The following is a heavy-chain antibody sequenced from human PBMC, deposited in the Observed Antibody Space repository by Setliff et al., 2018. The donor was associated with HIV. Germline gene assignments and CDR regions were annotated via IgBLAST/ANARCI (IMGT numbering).Heavy chain of an antibody. Sequence: PSETLSLTCSVSGGSFSGYYWSWIRQPPGRGLELIGYIYVYNSERTNYNPSLTSRVTISVDTSRNQFSLKLTSVTAAATAIYYCARHYGAVKSVVTVVAKYFPHWGQGTLVTFSS. V-gene: IGHV4-59*01. D-gene: IGHD2-21*02. CDR3: ARHYGAVKSVVTVVAKYFPH. CDR2: IYVYNSERT. CDR1: GGSFSGYY. J-gene: IGHJ1*01.